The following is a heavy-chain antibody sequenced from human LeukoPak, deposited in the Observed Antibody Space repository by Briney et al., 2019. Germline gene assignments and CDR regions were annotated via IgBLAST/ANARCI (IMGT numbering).Heavy chain of an antibody. Sequence: ASVKVSCKASGYTFTSYGISWVRQALGQGLEWMGWISVYNGNTNYAQKLQGRVTMTTDTSTSTAHMELRSLRSDDTAVYYCARNGSGWTGDYWGQGTLVTVSS. CDR3: ARNGSGWTGDY. J-gene: IGHJ4*02. V-gene: IGHV1-18*01. CDR2: ISVYNGNT. D-gene: IGHD6-19*01. CDR1: GYTFTSYG.